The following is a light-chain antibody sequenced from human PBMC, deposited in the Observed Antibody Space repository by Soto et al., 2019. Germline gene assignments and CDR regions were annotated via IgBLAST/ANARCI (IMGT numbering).Light chain of an antibody. CDR3: QSYDTSLSGYV. J-gene: IGLJ1*01. CDR2: GNS. Sequence: QSVLTQPPSVSGAPGQRVTISCTGSSSNIGAGYDVHWYQQLPGTAPKLLIYGNSNRPSGVPDRFSGSKSGTSASLAITGLQAEDEADYYCQSYDTSLSGYVFGTGTKVTL. CDR1: SSNIGAGYD. V-gene: IGLV1-40*01.